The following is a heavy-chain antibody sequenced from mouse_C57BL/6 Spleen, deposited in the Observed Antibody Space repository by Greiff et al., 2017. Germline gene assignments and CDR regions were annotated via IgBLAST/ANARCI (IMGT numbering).Heavy chain of an antibody. Sequence: EVQLQQSGAELVKPGASVKMSCKASGYTFTDYYMHWVKQSPGQGLEWIGYINPNNGGTSYNQKFKGKATLTVNKSSSTAYMELSSLTSDESAVYYCASGYDYPFAYWGQGTLVTVSA. CDR1: GYTFTDYY. V-gene: IGHV1-22*01. CDR2: INPNNGGT. CDR3: ASGYDYPFAY. D-gene: IGHD2-4*01. J-gene: IGHJ3*01.